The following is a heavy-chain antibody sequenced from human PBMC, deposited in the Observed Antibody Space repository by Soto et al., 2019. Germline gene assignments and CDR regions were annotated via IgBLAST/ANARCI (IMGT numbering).Heavy chain of an antibody. CDR2: ISSDGSST. CDR1: GFTFSSYW. J-gene: IGHJ4*02. CDR3: ARDDPASNYYDSSGYGY. D-gene: IGHD3-22*01. Sequence: GGSLRLSCAASGFTFSSYWMHWVRQAPGKGLVWVSRISSDGSSTSYADSVKGRFTISRDNAKNTLYLQMNSLRAEDTAVYYCARDDPASNYYDSSGYGYWGQGTLVTVSS. V-gene: IGHV3-74*01.